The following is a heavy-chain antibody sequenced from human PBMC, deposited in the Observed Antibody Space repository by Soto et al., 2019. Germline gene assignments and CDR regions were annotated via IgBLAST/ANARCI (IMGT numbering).Heavy chain of an antibody. D-gene: IGHD5-18*01. J-gene: IGHJ4*02. CDR1: GGSISSSSYY. CDR2: IYYSGST. Sequence: SETLSLTCTVSGGSISSSSYYWGWIRQPPGKGLEWIGSIYYSGSTYYNPSLKSRVTISVDTSKNQFSLKLSSVTAADTAVYYCASQGLWRWGSDYWGQGTLVTVSS. CDR3: ASQGLWRWGSDY. V-gene: IGHV4-39*01.